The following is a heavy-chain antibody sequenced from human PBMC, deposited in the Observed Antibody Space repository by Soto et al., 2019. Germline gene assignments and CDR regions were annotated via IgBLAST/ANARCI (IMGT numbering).Heavy chain of an antibody. D-gene: IGHD1-26*01. V-gene: IGHV4-39*01. CDR2: VYYSGGP. CDR1: PGSISSSPSY. Sequence: SETLSLTCTVSPGSISSSPSYWGWIRQPPGKGLERIGSVYYSGGPNYNPSLQSRVTISVGTSRNQISLQVYSVPAADTAVYYGARRPVYSGNRESEFWGRVTLFTVSS. J-gene: IGHJ4*02. CDR3: ARRPVYSGNRESEF.